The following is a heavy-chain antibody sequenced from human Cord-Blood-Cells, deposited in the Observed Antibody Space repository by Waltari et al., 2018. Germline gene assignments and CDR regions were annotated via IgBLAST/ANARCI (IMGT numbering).Heavy chain of an antibody. CDR2: IIPSFGTA. Sequence: QVQLVQSGAEVKKPGSSVKVSCKASGGTFSSYAISWVRQAPGQGLEWMGGIIPSFGTANDAQKFQGGVTITADESTSTAYMELSSLRSEDTAVYYCARGGYCSSTSCYDAFDIWGQGTMVTVSS. V-gene: IGHV1-69*12. CDR1: GGTFSSYA. CDR3: ARGGYCSSTSCYDAFDI. D-gene: IGHD2-2*01. J-gene: IGHJ3*02.